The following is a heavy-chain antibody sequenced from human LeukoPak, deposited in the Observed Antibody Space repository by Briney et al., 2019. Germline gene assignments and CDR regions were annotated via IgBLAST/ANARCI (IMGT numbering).Heavy chain of an antibody. Sequence: GGSLRLSCAGSGFTFSSYAMSWVRQAPGKGLEWVSAISETGGSTYDADSVKGRFTISRDNSKSTLYLQMNSLRAEDTAVYYCAKDTSIGRYSTNGVCSPFDYWGQGTLVTVSS. CDR3: AKDTSIGRYSTNGVCSPFDY. V-gene: IGHV3-23*01. CDR2: ISETGGST. D-gene: IGHD2-8*01. J-gene: IGHJ4*02. CDR1: GFTFSSYA.